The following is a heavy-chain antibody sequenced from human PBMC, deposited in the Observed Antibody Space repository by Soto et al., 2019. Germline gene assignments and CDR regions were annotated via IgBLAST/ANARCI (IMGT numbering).Heavy chain of an antibody. D-gene: IGHD2-15*01. CDR3: ARMASFYCSGGSCYPTYGMDV. CDR2: ISYDGSNN. Sequence: QVQLVESGGGVVQPGRSPRLSCAASGFTFSSYAMHWVRQAPGKGLEWVAVISYDGSNNYYADSVKGRFTISRDNSKNALYLKMNSLRAEDTAVYYCARMASFYCSGGSCYPTYGMDVWGQGTTVTVSS. CDR1: GFTFSSYA. V-gene: IGHV3-30-3*01. J-gene: IGHJ6*02.